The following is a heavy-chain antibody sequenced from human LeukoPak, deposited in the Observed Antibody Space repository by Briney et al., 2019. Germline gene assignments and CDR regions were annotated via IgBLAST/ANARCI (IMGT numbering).Heavy chain of an antibody. V-gene: IGHV3-7*01. CDR1: GFSFSSYW. CDR2: LKQDGSEK. J-gene: IGHJ6*03. CDR3: ARTPVDFWSGYYPGNYYYYYMDV. D-gene: IGHD3-3*01. Sequence: GGSLRLSCAASGFSFSSYWMTWVRQAPGKGLEWVANLKQDGSEKYYVDSVKGRFTISRDNAKNSLYLQMNSLRAEDTAVYYCARTPVDFWSGYYPGNYYYYYMDVWGKGTTVTVSS.